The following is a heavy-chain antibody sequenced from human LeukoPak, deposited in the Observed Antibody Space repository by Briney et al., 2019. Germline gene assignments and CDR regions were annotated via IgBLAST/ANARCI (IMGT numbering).Heavy chain of an antibody. CDR2: INNDGNLKTDGRDT. CDR1: GFTLSNYW. V-gene: IGHV3-74*01. CDR3: ARDGGTGTHDWYFDL. Sequence: QPGGSLRLSCAASGFTLSNYWMIHWVRQVPGKGLQWVSRINNDGNLKTDGRDTGYADSVKGRFTISTDNAKNTLYLQMNCLRAEDTAVYYCARDGGTGTHDWYFDLRGRGTQVTVSS. J-gene: IGHJ2*01. D-gene: IGHD3-16*01.